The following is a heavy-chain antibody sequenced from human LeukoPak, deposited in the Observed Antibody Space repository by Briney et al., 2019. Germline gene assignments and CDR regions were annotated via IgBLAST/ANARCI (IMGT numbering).Heavy chain of an antibody. Sequence: GESLKISCKGSGYSFTSHWIGWARQMPGKGLEWMGIIYPGDSGTRYSPSFQGQVTISADKSISTAYLQWSSLKASDTAMYYCARRYSNGYFQHWGQGTLVTVSS. CDR2: IYPGDSGT. CDR1: GYSFTSHW. D-gene: IGHD4-11*01. V-gene: IGHV5-51*01. J-gene: IGHJ1*01. CDR3: ARRYSNGYFQH.